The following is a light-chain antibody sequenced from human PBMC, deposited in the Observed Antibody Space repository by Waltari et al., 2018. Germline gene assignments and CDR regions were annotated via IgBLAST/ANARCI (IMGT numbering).Light chain of an antibody. CDR3: QSADSSGKI. Sequence: SYDLTQPPSVSVSPGQTARITCSGDALTKQYTYWYQQKPGQAPVAVIYKDSERPSGTPERFSVSSSGTTVTLTISGVQAEDEADYYCQSADSSGKIFGGGTKLTVL. CDR1: ALTKQY. V-gene: IGLV3-25*03. J-gene: IGLJ2*01. CDR2: KDS.